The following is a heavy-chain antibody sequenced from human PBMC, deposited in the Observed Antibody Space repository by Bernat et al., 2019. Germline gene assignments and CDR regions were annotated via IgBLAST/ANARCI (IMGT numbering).Heavy chain of an antibody. CDR3: ARARNIMITFGGVML. CDR1: GFTFSDYY. D-gene: IGHD3-16*01. Sequence: QVQLVESGGGLVKPGGSLRLSCAASGFTFSDYYMSWIRQAPGKGLEWVSYISSSCSYTNYADSVKGRFTISRDNAKNSLYLQMNSLRAEDTAVYYCARARNIMITFGGVMLWGQGTLVTVSS. V-gene: IGHV3-11*05. CDR2: ISSSCSYT. J-gene: IGHJ4*02.